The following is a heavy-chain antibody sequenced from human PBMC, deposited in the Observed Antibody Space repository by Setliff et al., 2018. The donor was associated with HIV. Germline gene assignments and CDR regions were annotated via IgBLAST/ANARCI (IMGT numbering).Heavy chain of an antibody. Sequence: SETLSLTCTVSGGSISSSTYYWGWIRQPPGKGLEWIGSINFSGRTYYNPSLKSRVTISVDTSKNQFSLKLSSVAAADTAVYYCARSSSGPRRYFDSWGQGTLVTVSS. V-gene: IGHV4-39*01. CDR2: INFSGRT. CDR3: ARSSSGPRRYFDS. CDR1: GGSISSSTYY. J-gene: IGHJ4*02. D-gene: IGHD6-19*01.